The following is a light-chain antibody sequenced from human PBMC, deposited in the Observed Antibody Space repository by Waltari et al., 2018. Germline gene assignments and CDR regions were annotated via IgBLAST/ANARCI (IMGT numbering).Light chain of an antibody. V-gene: IGLV2-8*01. CDR2: EVN. J-gene: IGLJ2*01. CDR3: ISYAGSNNFGV. CDR1: SSDVGGYKY. Sequence: QSALTQPPSASGSPGQSVTISSPGTSSDVGGYKYVSWYQQHPGKAPKLMIFEVNKRPSGVPDRFSGARSGNTASLTVSGLQAEDEADYYCISYAGSNNFGVFGGGTKLTVL.